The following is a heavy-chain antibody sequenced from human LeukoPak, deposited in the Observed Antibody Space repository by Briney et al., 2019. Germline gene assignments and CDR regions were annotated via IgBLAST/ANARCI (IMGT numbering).Heavy chain of an antibody. V-gene: IGHV4-59*08. CDR3: AGSHHGTFDY. CDR2: IYYSGST. CDR1: GGSISSYY. D-gene: IGHD3-10*01. J-gene: IGHJ4*02. Sequence: SETLSLTCTVPGGSISSYYWSWIRQPPGKGLEWIGYIYYSGSTNYNPSLKSRVTISVDTSKNQFSLKLSSVTAADTAVYYCAGSHHGTFDYWGQGTLVTVSS.